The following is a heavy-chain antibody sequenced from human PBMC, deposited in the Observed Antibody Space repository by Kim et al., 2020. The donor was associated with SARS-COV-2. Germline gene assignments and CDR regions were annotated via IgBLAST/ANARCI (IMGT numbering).Heavy chain of an antibody. V-gene: IGHV1-2*02. CDR2: INPNSGGT. D-gene: IGHD3-22*01. J-gene: IGHJ3*02. CDR3: ASQLRITMIVVVHYAFDI. Sequence: ASVKVSCKASGYTFTGYYMHWVRQAPGQGLAWMGWINPNSGGTNYAPKFQGRVTMTRDTSISTAYMELRRLRSDDTAVYYCASQLRITMIVVVHYAFDIWGQGTMVTVSS. CDR1: GYTFTGYY.